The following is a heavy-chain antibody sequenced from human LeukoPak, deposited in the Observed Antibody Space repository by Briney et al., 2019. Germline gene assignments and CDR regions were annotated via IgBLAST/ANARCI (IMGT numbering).Heavy chain of an antibody. CDR3: ARGARELPLKAAEHFQH. CDR1: GYTFTSYG. Sequence: EASVKVSGKASGYTFTSYGISWVRQAPGQGLEWMGWISAYNGNTNYAQKLQGRVTMTTDTSTSTAYMELRSLRSDDTAVYYCARGARELPLKAAEHFQHWGQGTLVTVSS. D-gene: IGHD1-26*01. J-gene: IGHJ1*01. CDR2: ISAYNGNT. V-gene: IGHV1-18*01.